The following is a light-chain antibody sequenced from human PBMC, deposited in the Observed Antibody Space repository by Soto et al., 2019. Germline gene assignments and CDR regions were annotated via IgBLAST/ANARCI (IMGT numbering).Light chain of an antibody. Sequence: QSVLTQPPSASGTPGQTVTISCSGRGSNIEINHVNWYQHLPGTAPKLLIFANNQRPSGVPDRFSGSKSGASASLAISGLQSEDEAEYYCAVWDDSLNGWVFGGGTKLTVL. CDR3: AVWDDSLNGWV. J-gene: IGLJ3*02. CDR2: ANN. V-gene: IGLV1-44*01. CDR1: GSNIEINH.